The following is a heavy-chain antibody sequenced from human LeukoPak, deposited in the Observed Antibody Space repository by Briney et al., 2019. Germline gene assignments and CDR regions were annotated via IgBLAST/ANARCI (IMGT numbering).Heavy chain of an antibody. CDR1: GGSFSGYY. V-gene: IGHV4-34*01. CDR3: ARGGDDSSGYYLVDY. D-gene: IGHD3-22*01. Sequence: PSETLSLTCAVYGGSFSGYYWSLIRQPPGKGLEWIGEINHSGSTNYNPSLKSRVTISVDTSKNQFSLKLSSVTAADTAVYYCARGGDDSSGYYLVDYWGQGTLVTVSS. J-gene: IGHJ4*02. CDR2: INHSGST.